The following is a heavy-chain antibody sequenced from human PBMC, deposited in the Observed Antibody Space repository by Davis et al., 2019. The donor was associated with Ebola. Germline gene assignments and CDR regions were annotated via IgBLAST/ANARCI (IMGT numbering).Heavy chain of an antibody. CDR2: IWYDGSNK. CDR3: AREGPGYGDYPDY. CDR1: GFTFSSYG. J-gene: IGHJ4*02. V-gene: IGHV3-33*01. Sequence: PGGSLRLSCAASGFTFSSYGMHWVRQAPGKGLEWVAVIWYDGSNKYYADSVKGRFTISRDNSKNTLYLQMNSLRAEDTAVYYCAREGPGYGDYPDYWGQGTLVTVSS. D-gene: IGHD4-17*01.